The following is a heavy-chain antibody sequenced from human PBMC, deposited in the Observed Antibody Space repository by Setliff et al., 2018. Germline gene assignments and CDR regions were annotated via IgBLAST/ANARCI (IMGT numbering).Heavy chain of an antibody. CDR2: INPSGGST. J-gene: IGHJ4*02. CDR1: GYTFTSYY. CDR3: ARDSYGSGSYPGPPNDY. Sequence: ASVKVSCKASGYTFTSYYMHWVRQAPGQGLEWMGIINPSGGSTSYAQKFQGRVTMTRDTSKSTVYMELSSLSSEDTAVYYCARDSYGSGSYPGPPNDYWGQGTLVTVSS. D-gene: IGHD3-10*01. V-gene: IGHV1-46*01.